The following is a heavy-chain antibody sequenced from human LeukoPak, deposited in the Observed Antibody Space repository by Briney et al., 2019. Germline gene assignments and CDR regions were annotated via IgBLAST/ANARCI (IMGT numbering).Heavy chain of an antibody. CDR1: GFTLTGFA. V-gene: IGHV3-23*01. CDR3: AKDPQQWLVQGFDP. CDR2: ISGSGGST. D-gene: IGHD6-19*01. Sequence: GGPLGLSCAPSGFTLTGFAMGWVRKAQGKGRGGASAISGSGGSTYYADSVKGRFTISRDNSKNTLYLQMNSLRAEDTAVYYCAKDPQQWLVQGFDPWGQGTLVTVSS. J-gene: IGHJ5*02.